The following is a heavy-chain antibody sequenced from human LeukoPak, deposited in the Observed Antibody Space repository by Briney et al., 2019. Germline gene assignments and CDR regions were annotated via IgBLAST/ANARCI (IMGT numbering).Heavy chain of an antibody. CDR1: GFSFTNYA. Sequence: GGSLRLSCAASGFSFTNYAMSWVRQAPGKGLEWVSGIGGSGGNTYYADSVKGRFTISGDSSENVVYLQMSSLRAEDTAVYYCANLPYDSSGYWTYFDNWGQGTLVTVSS. CDR3: ANLPYDSSGYWTYFDN. CDR2: IGGSGGNT. D-gene: IGHD3-22*01. J-gene: IGHJ4*02. V-gene: IGHV3-23*01.